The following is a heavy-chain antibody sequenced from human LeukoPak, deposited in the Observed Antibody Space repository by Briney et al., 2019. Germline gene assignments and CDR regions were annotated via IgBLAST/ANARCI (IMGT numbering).Heavy chain of an antibody. J-gene: IGHJ4*02. Sequence: SETLSLTCAVYGGSFSGYYWSWIRQPPGKGLEWIGEINHSGSTNYNPSLKSRVTISVDTSKNQFSLKLSSVTAADTAVYYCARATYSDSRYCSGGSCSQWMTAFDYWGQGTLVTVSS. CDR3: ARATYSDSRYCSGGSCSQWMTAFDY. CDR1: GGSFSGYY. D-gene: IGHD2-15*01. CDR2: INHSGST. V-gene: IGHV4-34*01.